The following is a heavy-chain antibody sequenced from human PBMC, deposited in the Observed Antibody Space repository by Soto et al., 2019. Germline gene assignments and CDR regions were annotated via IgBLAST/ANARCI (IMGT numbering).Heavy chain of an antibody. CDR1: GDSLRGQS. CDR3: AREDSYGWSCESVAD. J-gene: IGHJ6*04. Sequence: PSETLSLTCAVVGDSLRGQSWNWIRQSPGKGLEWIGEIDQSGGTNYNPSLKSRTIISDDTSKNQFSLTLTSVTAADTAVYYCAREDSYGWSCESVADWGAGTTVTVSS. CDR2: IDQSGGT. D-gene: IGHD6-19*01. V-gene: IGHV4-34*01.